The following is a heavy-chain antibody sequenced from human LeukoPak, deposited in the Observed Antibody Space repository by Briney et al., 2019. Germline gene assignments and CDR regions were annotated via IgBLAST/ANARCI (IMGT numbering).Heavy chain of an antibody. CDR2: ITSSSSYI. D-gene: IGHD2-2*02. J-gene: IGHJ5*02. CDR3: ARFDCSSTSCYTGWFDP. CDR1: GFTFSTYS. Sequence: PGGSLRLSCAASGFTFSTYSMTWVRQAPGKGLEWVSSITSSSSYIYYADSVKGRFTISRDNAKNSLYLRMNTLRAEDTAVYYCARFDCSSTSCYTGWFDPWGQGTLVTVSS. V-gene: IGHV3-21*01.